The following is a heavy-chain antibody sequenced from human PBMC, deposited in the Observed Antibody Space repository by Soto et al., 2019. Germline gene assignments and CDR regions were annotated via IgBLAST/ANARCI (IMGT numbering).Heavy chain of an antibody. J-gene: IGHJ6*02. CDR2: ISYDGSNK. D-gene: IGHD6-13*01. CDR3: ARVLYPSSSWYSYYYYGMDV. CDR1: GFTFSSYA. Sequence: GGSLRLSCAASGFTFSSYAMHWVRQAPGKGLEWVAVISYDGSNKYYADSVKGRFTISRDNSKNTLYLQMNSLRAEDTAVYYCARVLYPSSSWYSYYYYGMDVWGQGTTVTVSS. V-gene: IGHV3-30-3*01.